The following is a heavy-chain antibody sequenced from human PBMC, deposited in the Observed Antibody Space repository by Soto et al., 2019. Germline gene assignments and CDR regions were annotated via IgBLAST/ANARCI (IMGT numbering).Heavy chain of an antibody. CDR2: IWYHGRNE. V-gene: IGHV3-33*01. CDR1: GFTFTSYG. Sequence: QVQLVESGGGVVQSGRSLRLSCAASGFTFTSYGMHWVRQAPGQGLEWVAVIWYHGRNEYYADSVKGRFTISRDNSKNTVYLQMNSLRAEDTAVYYCARDDDTSGHYSNFHYWGQGTQVTVSS. CDR3: ARDDDTSGHYSNFHY. D-gene: IGHD3-22*01. J-gene: IGHJ4*02.